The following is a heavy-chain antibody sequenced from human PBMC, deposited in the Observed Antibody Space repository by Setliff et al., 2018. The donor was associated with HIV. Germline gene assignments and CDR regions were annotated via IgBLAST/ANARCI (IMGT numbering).Heavy chain of an antibody. CDR3: AKSPELLWFGESQPNAFDI. CDR1: GYTFTSYG. CDR2: ISAYKGNT. Sequence: ASVKVSCKASGYTFTSYGISWVRQAPGQGLEWMGWISAYKGNTNYAQKLQGRVTMTTDTSTSTAYMELRSLRSDDTAVYYCAKSPELLWFGESQPNAFDIWGQGTMVTVSS. J-gene: IGHJ3*02. V-gene: IGHV1-18*01. D-gene: IGHD3-10*01.